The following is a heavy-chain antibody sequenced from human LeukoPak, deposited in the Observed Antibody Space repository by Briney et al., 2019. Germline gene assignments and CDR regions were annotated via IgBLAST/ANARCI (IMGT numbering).Heavy chain of an antibody. CDR3: AKTGSEDGYSLHFDR. V-gene: IGHV3-23*01. Sequence: GGPLRLSCAPSGFTFNTFVMSWVRQPPGKGLEWVSTISGSGGATYYTNSVQGRFTISRDNSKNTLYLQMSSLRAEDTAVYYCAKTGSEDGYSLHFDRWGQGTLVTVSS. D-gene: IGHD5-24*01. CDR1: GFTFNTFV. CDR2: ISGSGGAT. J-gene: IGHJ4*02.